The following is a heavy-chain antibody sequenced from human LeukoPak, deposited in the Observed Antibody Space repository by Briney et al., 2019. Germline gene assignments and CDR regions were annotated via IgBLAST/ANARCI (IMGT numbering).Heavy chain of an antibody. CDR3: AKDAPVNIVVVPAANS. V-gene: IGHV3-23*01. J-gene: IGHJ4*02. Sequence: GGSLRLSCAASGFTFSSYAMSWVRQAPGKGLEWISAISGSGGSTYYADSVKGRFTISRDNSKNTLYLQMNSLRAEDTAVYYCAKDAPVNIVVVPAANSWGQGTLVTVSS. CDR1: GFTFSSYA. D-gene: IGHD2-2*01. CDR2: ISGSGGST.